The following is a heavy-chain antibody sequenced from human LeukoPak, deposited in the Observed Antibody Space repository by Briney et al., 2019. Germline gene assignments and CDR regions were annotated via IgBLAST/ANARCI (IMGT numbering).Heavy chain of an antibody. CDR1: GFTFSSYA. CDR2: ISGSGGST. Sequence: GGSLRLSCAASGFTFSSYAMSWVRQAPGKGLEWVSAISGSGGSTYYADSVKGRFTISRDNSKNTLYLQMNSLRAEDTAVYYCAKGTQWLVVPAHFDYWGQGTLVTVSS. V-gene: IGHV3-23*01. D-gene: IGHD6-19*01. CDR3: AKGTQWLVVPAHFDY. J-gene: IGHJ4*02.